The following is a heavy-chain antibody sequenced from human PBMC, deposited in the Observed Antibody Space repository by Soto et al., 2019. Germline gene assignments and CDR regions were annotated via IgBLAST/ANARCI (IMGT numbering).Heavy chain of an antibody. CDR3: AREGYYDSSGYSAFDY. J-gene: IGHJ4*02. D-gene: IGHD3-22*01. Sequence: PSETLSLTCTVTVCSISGDYWSWIRQPPGKGLEWIGYIYYSGSTNYNPSLKSRVTISVDTSKNQFSLKLSSVTAADTAVYYCAREGYYDSSGYSAFDYWGQGTLVTVSS. CDR1: VCSISGDY. V-gene: IGHV4-59*01. CDR2: IYYSGST.